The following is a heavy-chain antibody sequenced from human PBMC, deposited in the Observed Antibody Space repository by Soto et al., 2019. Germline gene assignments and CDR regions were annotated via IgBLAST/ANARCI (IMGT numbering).Heavy chain of an antibody. CDR1: GGSISTRSSY. V-gene: IGHV4-39*07. CDR3: ASQGLPYFDWSPTPLYYMDV. D-gene: IGHD3-9*01. Sequence: PSETLSLTCTVSGGSISTRSSYWGWIRQPPGKGLEWIGEISHSGNTNYNPSLKSRVTISVDKSKNQFSLKLSSVTAADTAVYYCASQGLPYFDWSPTPLYYMDVWGKGTTVTVSS. CDR2: ISHSGNT. J-gene: IGHJ6*03.